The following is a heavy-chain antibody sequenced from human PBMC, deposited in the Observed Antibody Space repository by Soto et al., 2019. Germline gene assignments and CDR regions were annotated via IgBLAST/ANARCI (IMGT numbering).Heavy chain of an antibody. Sequence: SETLSLTCTVSGGSVSSGSYYGSWIRQPPGKGLEWIGYIYYSGSTNYNPSLKSRVTISVDTSKNQFSLKLSSVTAADTAVYYCARTTRGFDYWGRGTLVTVSS. CDR3: ARTTRGFDY. CDR2: IYYSGST. J-gene: IGHJ4*02. CDR1: GGSVSSGSYY. V-gene: IGHV4-61*01. D-gene: IGHD3-10*01.